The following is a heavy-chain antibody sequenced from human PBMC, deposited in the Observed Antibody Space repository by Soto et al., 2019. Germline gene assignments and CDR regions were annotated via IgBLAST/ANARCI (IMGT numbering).Heavy chain of an antibody. CDR3: AREGQAPYYYYGMDV. Sequence: QVQVVQSGDEVKKPGASVKVSCKASGYTFTNYGFSWVRQAPGQGLEWMGWISGYNGNTKYAEKFQGRVTMTTDTSTSTAHIELRSLISDDTAVYYCAREGQAPYYYYGMDVWGQGTAVTVSS. CDR1: GYTFTNYG. J-gene: IGHJ6*02. V-gene: IGHV1-18*01. CDR2: ISGYNGNT.